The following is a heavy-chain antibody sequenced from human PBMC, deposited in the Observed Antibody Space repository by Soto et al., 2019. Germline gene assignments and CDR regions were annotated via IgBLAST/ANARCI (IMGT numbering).Heavy chain of an antibody. CDR2: INPNSGGT. D-gene: IGHD3-22*01. Sequence: QVQLVQSGAEVKKPGASVKVSCKASGYTFTGYYMHWVRQAPGQGLEWMGWINPNSGGTNYAQKFKGRVTMTRDTSISTAYMELSRLRSDDTAVYYCARDFVPMIVVVITEGDAFDIWGQGTMVTVSS. CDR3: ARDFVPMIVVVITEGDAFDI. V-gene: IGHV1-2*02. J-gene: IGHJ3*02. CDR1: GYTFTGYY.